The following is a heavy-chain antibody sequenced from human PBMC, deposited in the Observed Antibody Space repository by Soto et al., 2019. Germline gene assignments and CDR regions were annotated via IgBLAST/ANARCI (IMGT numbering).Heavy chain of an antibody. CDR3: AREGGESSDGLYYFDS. CDR1: VGSTSSDNY. D-gene: IGHD3-16*01. V-gene: IGHV4-30-4*01. J-gene: IGHJ4*02. Sequence: SETLSLTCTVSVGSTSSDNYWSLIRQPPGKGLEWIGHIYYSGNTDYNPSLKSRLAISIDTSKNRFSLKLSSVTAADTAVYFCAREGGESSDGLYYFDSWGQGSLVTVSS. CDR2: IYYSGNT.